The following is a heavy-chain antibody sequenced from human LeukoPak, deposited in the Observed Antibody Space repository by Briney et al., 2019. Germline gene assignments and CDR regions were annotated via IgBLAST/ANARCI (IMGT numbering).Heavy chain of an antibody. V-gene: IGHV3-20*04. CDR2: INWNGGRT. Sequence: PGGSLRLSCAASGFMFDDYGMSWVRQAPGKGLEWVSGINWNGGRTGYADSVKGRFTISRDNAKNSLYLQMNSLRAEDTAVYYCARGLDYGDSGWFDPWGQGTLVTVSS. D-gene: IGHD4-17*01. CDR3: ARGLDYGDSGWFDP. J-gene: IGHJ5*02. CDR1: GFMFDDYG.